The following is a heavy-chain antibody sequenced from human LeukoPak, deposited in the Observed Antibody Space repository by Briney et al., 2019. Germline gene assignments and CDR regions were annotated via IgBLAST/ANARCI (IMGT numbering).Heavy chain of an antibody. J-gene: IGHJ6*02. V-gene: IGHV1-8*01. Sequence: ASVKVSCKASGDTFTSYDINWVRQATGQELEWMGWMNPNSGNTGYAEKFQGRVTMTRNTSISTAYMELSSLRSEDTAVYYCVTWVQLTYYYYGMGVWGQGTTVSVSS. CDR2: MNPNSGNT. CDR3: VTWVQLTYYYYGMGV. D-gene: IGHD3-10*01. CDR1: GDTFTSYD.